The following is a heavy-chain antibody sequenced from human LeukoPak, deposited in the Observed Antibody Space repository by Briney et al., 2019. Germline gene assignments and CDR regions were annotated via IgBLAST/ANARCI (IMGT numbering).Heavy chain of an antibody. CDR3: ATETIGRHYDY. Sequence: PGGSLRLSCAASGFTFSSCGFNWVRQAPGKGLEGVSSIGPTGTDRYYADSVGGRFTISRDNAKNSMYLQMDSLRDEDTAVYYCATETIGRHYDYWGQGTLLTVST. CDR1: GFTFSSCG. J-gene: IGHJ4*02. V-gene: IGHV3-21*01. CDR2: IGPTGTDR. D-gene: IGHD1-14*01.